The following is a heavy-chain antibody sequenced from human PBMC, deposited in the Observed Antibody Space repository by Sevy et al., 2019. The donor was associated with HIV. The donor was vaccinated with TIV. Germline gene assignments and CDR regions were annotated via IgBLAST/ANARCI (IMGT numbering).Heavy chain of an antibody. D-gene: IGHD3-22*01. V-gene: IGHV3-48*03. J-gene: IGHJ5*02. CDR1: GFTFSSYE. Sequence: GGSLRLSCAAPGFTFSSYEMNWVRQAPGKGLEWVSYISSSGSTIYYADSVKGRFTISRDNAKNSLYLQMNSLRAEDTAVYYCARFDTYYYDSSGYYSGWFDPWGQGTLVTVSS. CDR2: ISSSGSTI. CDR3: ARFDTYYYDSSGYYSGWFDP.